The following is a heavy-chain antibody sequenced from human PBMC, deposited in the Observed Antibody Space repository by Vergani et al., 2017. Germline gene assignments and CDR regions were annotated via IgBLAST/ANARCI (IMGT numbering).Heavy chain of an antibody. CDR2: IYPGDSDT. V-gene: IGHV5-51*01. Sequence: EVQLVQSGAEVKTPGESLKISCKGSGYSFTSYWIGWVRQMPGKGLEWMGIIYPGDSDTRYSPSFQGQVTISADKSISTAYLQWSSLKASDTAMYYCARGERGKGYYYDSSGYYLQNYWGQGTLVTVSS. CDR3: ARGERGKGYYYDSSGYYLQNY. CDR1: GYSFTSYW. J-gene: IGHJ4*02. D-gene: IGHD3-22*01.